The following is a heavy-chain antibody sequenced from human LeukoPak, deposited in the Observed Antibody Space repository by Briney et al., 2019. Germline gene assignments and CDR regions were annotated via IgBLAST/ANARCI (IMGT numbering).Heavy chain of an antibody. CDR1: GDSVSNNIAT. J-gene: IGHJ4*02. CDR2: TYYRSRWGN. CDR3: VRDSDDYYWALDF. Sequence: SQTLSLTCATSGDSVSNNIATWNWVRQSPSRGLEWLGRTYYRSRWGNDYAISVKGRITINPDTSRNQFSLQLNSVTPEDTAVYYCVRDSDDYYWALDFWGQGTPATVSS. V-gene: IGHV6-1*01. D-gene: IGHD3-10*01.